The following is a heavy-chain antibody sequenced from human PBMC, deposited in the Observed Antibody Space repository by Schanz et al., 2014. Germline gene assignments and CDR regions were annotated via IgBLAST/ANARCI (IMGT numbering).Heavy chain of an antibody. CDR2: FMPFLGIT. CDR1: GGTFSTYT. D-gene: IGHD1-7*01. CDR3: ARDRWNYEGGIFDI. V-gene: IGHV1-69*08. Sequence: VQLEQSGAEVKKPGSSVKVSCKASGGTFSTYTISWVRQAPGQGPEWIGRFMPFLGITNLAQKFQDRVTMTADKATSTAYMELSGLRSEDTAMYYCARDRWNYEGGIFDIWGQGPMVTVAS. J-gene: IGHJ3*02.